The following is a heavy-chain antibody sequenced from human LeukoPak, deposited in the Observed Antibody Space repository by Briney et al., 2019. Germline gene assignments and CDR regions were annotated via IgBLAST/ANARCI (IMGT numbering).Heavy chain of an antibody. CDR3: AKDLFYGGKDNWFDP. J-gene: IGHJ5*02. V-gene: IGHV3-23*01. CDR2: ISGSGGST. CDR1: GFTFSSYA. Sequence: GGSLRLSCAASGFTFSSYAMSWVRQAPGKGLEWVSAISGSGGSTYYADSVKGRFTIYRDNSKNTLYLQMNSLRAEDTAVYYCAKDLFYGGKDNWFDPWGQGTLVTVSS. D-gene: IGHD4-23*01.